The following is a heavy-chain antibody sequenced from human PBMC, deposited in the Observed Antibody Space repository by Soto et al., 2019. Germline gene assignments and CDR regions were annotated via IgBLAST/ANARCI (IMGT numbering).Heavy chain of an antibody. CDR3: ARIHSITWGSYFYGMDV. J-gene: IGHJ6*02. Sequence: SGPTLVNPSETLTLTCSVSGFSLSDTTMGVSWIRQPPRKALEWLAHIFSNDEKSYSTSLKTRLTISKDTSRSQVVLTMTNMDPVDTATYYFARIHSITWGSYFYGMDVWGQGTTVTVSS. D-gene: IGHD3-16*01. CDR1: GFSLSDTTMG. CDR2: IFSNDEK. V-gene: IGHV2-26*01.